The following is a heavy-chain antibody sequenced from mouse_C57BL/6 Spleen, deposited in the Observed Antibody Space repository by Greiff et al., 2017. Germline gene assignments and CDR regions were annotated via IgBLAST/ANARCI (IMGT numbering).Heavy chain of an antibody. D-gene: IGHD2-3*01. V-gene: IGHV1-5*01. CDR1: GYTFTSYW. CDR3: TRDDGYHYAMDY. Sequence: EVQLQQSGTVLARPGASVKMSCTTSGYTFTSYWMHWVKQRPGQGLEWIGAIYPGNSDTSYNQKFKGKAKLTAVTSASTAYMELSRLTNEDPEVYYCTRDDGYHYAMDYWGQGTSVTVSS. CDR2: IYPGNSDT. J-gene: IGHJ4*01.